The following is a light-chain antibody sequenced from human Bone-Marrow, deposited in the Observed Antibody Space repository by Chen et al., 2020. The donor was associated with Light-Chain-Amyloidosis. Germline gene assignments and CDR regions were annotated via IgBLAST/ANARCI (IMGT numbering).Light chain of an antibody. Sequence: QSAPTQPASVFGSPRQSITISCAGTSRDVGGDNHVSWYQQRPDKAPKLMIDEVTNRPSWVPDRFSGSRSDNTASLTISGLQTEDEADYFCSAYTITNTLVFGSGTRVTVL. V-gene: IGLV2-14*01. J-gene: IGLJ1*01. CDR2: EVT. CDR3: SAYTITNTLV. CDR1: SRDVGGDNH.